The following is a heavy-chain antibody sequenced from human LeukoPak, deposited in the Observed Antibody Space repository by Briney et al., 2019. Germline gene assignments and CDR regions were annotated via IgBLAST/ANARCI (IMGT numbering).Heavy chain of an antibody. CDR1: GGAFSSYA. CDR3: ARDQGIGDASDI. V-gene: IGHV1-69*04. Sequence: GASVEVSCKASGGAFSSYAISWVRQAPGQGLEWMGRINVILDTANYAQKFQGRVTITADISTSTSYMELSSLRSEDTAVYYCARDQGIGDASDIWGQGTMVTVSS. CDR2: INVILDTA. J-gene: IGHJ3*02.